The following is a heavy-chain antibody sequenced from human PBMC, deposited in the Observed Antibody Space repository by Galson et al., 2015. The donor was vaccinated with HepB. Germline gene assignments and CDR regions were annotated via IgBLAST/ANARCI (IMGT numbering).Heavy chain of an antibody. CDR2: IIPIFGTA. J-gene: IGHJ3*02. Sequence: SVKVSCKASGGTFSSYAISWVRQAPGQGLEWMGGIIPIFGTANYAQKFQGRVTITADESTSTAYMELSSLRSEDTAVYYCARAHFPSIFGVVMTRDAFDIWGQGTMVTVSS. V-gene: IGHV1-69*13. D-gene: IGHD3-3*01. CDR1: GGTFSSYA. CDR3: ARAHFPSIFGVVMTRDAFDI.